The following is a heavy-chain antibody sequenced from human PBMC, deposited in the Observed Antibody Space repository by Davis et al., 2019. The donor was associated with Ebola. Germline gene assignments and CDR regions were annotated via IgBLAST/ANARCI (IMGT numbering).Heavy chain of an antibody. CDR2: ISYDGSNK. J-gene: IGHJ4*02. D-gene: IGHD3-3*01. CDR3: AKAAYDFSLFDYFDY. V-gene: IGHV3-30*18. Sequence: PGGSLRLSCAASGFTFSSYGMHWVRQAPGKGLEWVAVISYDGSNKYYADSVKGRFTISRDNSKNTLYLQMNSLRAEDTAVYYCAKAAYDFSLFDYFDYWGQGTLVTVSS. CDR1: GFTFSSYG.